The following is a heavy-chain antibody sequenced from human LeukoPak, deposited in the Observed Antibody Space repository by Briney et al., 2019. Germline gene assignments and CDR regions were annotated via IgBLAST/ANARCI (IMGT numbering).Heavy chain of an antibody. J-gene: IGHJ4*02. Sequence: GGSLRLSCAASGFTFSNYAMSWVRQAPGKGLEWVSSISASGGRTYYADSVKGRFTISRDSSKNTLYLQMNSLRAEDTAVYYCAKTGNPATGDYWGQGTLVTVSS. D-gene: IGHD1-1*01. CDR3: AKTGNPATGDY. CDR2: ISASGGRT. CDR1: GFTFSNYA. V-gene: IGHV3-23*01.